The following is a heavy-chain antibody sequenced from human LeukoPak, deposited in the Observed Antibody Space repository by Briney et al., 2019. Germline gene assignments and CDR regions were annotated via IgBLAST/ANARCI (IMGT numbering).Heavy chain of an antibody. J-gene: IGHJ6*02. D-gene: IGHD5-18*01. CDR3: ARVPSARGYSYGWGPDYYGMGV. CDR1: GGTFSSYA. CDR2: IIPIFGIA. V-gene: IGHV1-69*04. Sequence: SVKVSCKASGGTFSSYAISWVRQAPGQGLEWMGRIIPIFGIANYAQKFQGRVTITADKSTSTAYMELSSPRSEDTAVYYCARVPSARGYSYGWGPDYYGMGVWGQGTTVTVSS.